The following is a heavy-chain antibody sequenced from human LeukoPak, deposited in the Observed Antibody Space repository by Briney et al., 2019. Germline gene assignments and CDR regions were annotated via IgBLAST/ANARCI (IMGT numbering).Heavy chain of an antibody. J-gene: IGHJ4*02. Sequence: GGSLRLSCAASGFTFSSYAMSWVRQAPGKGLEWVSAITGSGDSTYYADSVKGRLTISRDNSKNTLSLQMNSLRAEDTAVYYCAKENPVGGTNYFDYWGQGTLVTVPS. V-gene: IGHV3-23*01. CDR3: AKENPVGGTNYFDY. D-gene: IGHD1-26*01. CDR1: GFTFSSYA. CDR2: ITGSGDST.